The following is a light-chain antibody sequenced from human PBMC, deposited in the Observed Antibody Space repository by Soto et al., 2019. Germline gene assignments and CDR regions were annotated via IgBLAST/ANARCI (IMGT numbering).Light chain of an antibody. V-gene: IGLV2-14*01. J-gene: IGLJ2*01. CDR2: EVN. CDR3: CSYAGTHTFVI. CDR1: SSDIGAYDY. Sequence: QSALTQPASLSGSPGQSITISCTGTSSDIGAYDYVSWFQQHPGKAPKLMISEVNNRPSGVSNRFSGSKSGDTASLTISGLQSEDEAEYYCCSYAGTHTFVIFGAGTKLTVL.